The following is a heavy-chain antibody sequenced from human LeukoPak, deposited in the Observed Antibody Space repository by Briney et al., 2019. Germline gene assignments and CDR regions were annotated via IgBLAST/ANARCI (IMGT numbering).Heavy chain of an antibody. V-gene: IGHV1-69*06. CDR3: ARGGYASGTYYNGFLAGYFHH. J-gene: IGHJ1*01. CDR2: IIPIFDTV. CDR1: GGTFSGYA. Sequence: AASVKVSCKTSGGTFSGYALSWVRQAPGQGLEWMGGIIPIFDTVDYAQNFQGRVTITADKSTSTAYMELTSLRSEDTAVYYCARGGYASGTYYNGFLAGYFHHWGQGTLVTVSS. D-gene: IGHD3-10*01.